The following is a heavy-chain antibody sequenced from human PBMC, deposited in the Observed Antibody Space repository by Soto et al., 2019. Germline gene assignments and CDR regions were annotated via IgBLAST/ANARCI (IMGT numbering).Heavy chain of an antibody. J-gene: IGHJ4*02. CDR1: GFTVSSNY. V-gene: IGHV3-66*01. CDR2: IYSGGST. Sequence: GGSLRLSCAASGFTVSSNYMSWVRQAPGKGLEWVSVIYSGGSTYYADSVKGRFTISRDNSKNTLYLQMNSLRAEDTAVYYCARMDAYGDYPQWYFDYWGQGTLVTVSS. D-gene: IGHD4-17*01. CDR3: ARMDAYGDYPQWYFDY.